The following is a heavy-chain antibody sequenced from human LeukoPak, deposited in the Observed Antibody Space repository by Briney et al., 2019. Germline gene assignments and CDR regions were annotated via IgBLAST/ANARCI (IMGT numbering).Heavy chain of an antibody. CDR1: GFTFSRYA. D-gene: IGHD2-21*01. CDR3: ARDLGDYYFDY. V-gene: IGHV3-23*01. Sequence: GGSLRLSCAASGFTFSRYAVRWVRQPPGKELECVSVISGSGGTTYYAESVKGRFTISRDNSKNTLYLQMNSLRAEDTAVYYCARDLGDYYFDYWGQGTLVTVSS. J-gene: IGHJ4*02. CDR2: ISGSGGTT.